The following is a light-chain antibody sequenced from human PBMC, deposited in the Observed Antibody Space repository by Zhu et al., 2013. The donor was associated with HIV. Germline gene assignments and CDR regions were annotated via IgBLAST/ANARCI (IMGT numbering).Light chain of an antibody. CDR2: AAS. CDR3: QLYGTSLPET. CDR1: QRISSTY. Sequence: EIVLTQSPGTLSLSPGARATLACRASQRISSTYLAWYQQKSGQAPRLLIYAASSRATGIPDRFSGHGSGTDFTLTIRRLDPEDFAVYYCQLYGTSLPETFGQGTKVEIK. J-gene: IGKJ1*01. V-gene: IGKV3-20*01.